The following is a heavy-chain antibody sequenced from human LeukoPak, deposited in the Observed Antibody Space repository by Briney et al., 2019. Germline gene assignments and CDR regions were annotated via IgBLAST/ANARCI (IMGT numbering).Heavy chain of an antibody. V-gene: IGHV3-23*01. CDR3: ARVTWVENSLGHY. CDR2: IRAGAGSP. D-gene: IGHD3-10*01. Sequence: GGSLRLSCAASGFTLNNYAMSWVRQAPGKGLEWVSGIRAGAGSPYYADSVEGRFTISRDNSKNTLYLQMNSLRDEDTAIYCCARVTWVENSLGHYWGQGTLVTVSS. J-gene: IGHJ4*02. CDR1: GFTLNNYA.